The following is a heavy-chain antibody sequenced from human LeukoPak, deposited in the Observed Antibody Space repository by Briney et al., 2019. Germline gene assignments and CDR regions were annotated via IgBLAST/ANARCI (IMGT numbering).Heavy chain of an antibody. Sequence: GGSLRLSCAASGFTVTNNYMNWVRQAPGRGLEWVSVIYSDGSTFYSDSVKGRFTISRHNSKNIVYLQMNSLRTEDTAVYYCAKDLTNGWGTFDYWGQGTLVTVSS. J-gene: IGHJ4*02. CDR1: GFTVTNNY. V-gene: IGHV3-53*04. D-gene: IGHD3-16*01. CDR2: IYSDGST. CDR3: AKDLTNGWGTFDY.